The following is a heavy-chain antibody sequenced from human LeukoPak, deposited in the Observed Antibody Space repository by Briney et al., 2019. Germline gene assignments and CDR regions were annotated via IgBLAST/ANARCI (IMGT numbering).Heavy chain of an antibody. CDR3: ARSAAIPYYYGMDV. D-gene: IGHD2-2*01. CDR2: IYTSGST. CDR1: GGSISSGSYY. V-gene: IGHV4-61*02. Sequence: PSQTLSLTCTVSGGSISSGSYYWRWIRQPAGKGLEWIGRIYTSGSTNYNPSLKSRVTISVDTSKNQFSLKLSSVTAADTAVYYCARSAAIPYYYGMDVWGQGTTVTVSS. J-gene: IGHJ6*02.